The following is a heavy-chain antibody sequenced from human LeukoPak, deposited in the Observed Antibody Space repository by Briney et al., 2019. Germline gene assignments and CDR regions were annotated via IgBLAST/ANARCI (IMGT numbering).Heavy chain of an antibody. CDR3: AAYSSGWSYFDY. J-gene: IGHJ4*02. CDR2: IYTSGST. V-gene: IGHV4-4*07. Sequence: KPSETLSLTCTGSGGSISSYYWGWIRQPVGKGLEWIGRIYTSGSTNYNPSLKSRVTMSVDTSKNQFSLKLSSVTAADTAVYYCAAYSSGWSYFDYWGQGTLVTVSS. D-gene: IGHD6-19*01. CDR1: GGSISSYY.